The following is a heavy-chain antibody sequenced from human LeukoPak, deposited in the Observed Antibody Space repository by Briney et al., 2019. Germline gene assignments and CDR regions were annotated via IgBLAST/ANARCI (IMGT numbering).Heavy chain of an antibody. CDR2: IYTSGST. CDR1: GASISSYY. D-gene: IGHD2-2*01. CDR3: ARLSADSSSSRGFDY. J-gene: IGHJ4*02. Sequence: PSETLSLTCTVSGASISSYYWTWIRQPAGKGLEWIGRIYTSGSTNYNPSLKSRVAMSVDTSKNQFSLKLSSVTAADTAVYCCARLSADSSSSRGFDYWGQGTLVTVSS. V-gene: IGHV4-4*07.